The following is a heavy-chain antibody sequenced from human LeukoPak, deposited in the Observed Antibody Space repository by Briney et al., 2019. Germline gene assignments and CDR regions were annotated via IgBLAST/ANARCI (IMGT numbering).Heavy chain of an antibody. CDR1: GFTFDDYA. Sequence: GGSLRLSCAASGFTFDDYAMHWVRQAPGKGLEWVSGISWNSGGLGYADSVKGRFTISRDNAKNSLYLQMNSLRAEDTALYYCAKVEGYLSGPLDCWGQGTLVTVSS. CDR3: AKVEGYLSGPLDC. J-gene: IGHJ4*02. CDR2: ISWNSGGL. D-gene: IGHD5-12*01. V-gene: IGHV3-9*01.